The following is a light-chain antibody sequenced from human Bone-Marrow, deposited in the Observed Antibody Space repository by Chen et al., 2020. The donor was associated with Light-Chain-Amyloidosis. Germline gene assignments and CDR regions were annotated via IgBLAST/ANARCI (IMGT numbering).Light chain of an antibody. CDR1: NIGSTS. CDR3: QVWDRSSDRPV. Sequence: SYVLTQPSSVSVAPGQTATIACGGNNIGSTSVHWYQQTPGQAPLLVVYDDSDRPSGISERLSGSNSGNTATLIISRVEAGDEADYYCQVWDRSSDRPVFGGGTKLTVL. J-gene: IGLJ3*02. V-gene: IGLV3-21*02. CDR2: DDS.